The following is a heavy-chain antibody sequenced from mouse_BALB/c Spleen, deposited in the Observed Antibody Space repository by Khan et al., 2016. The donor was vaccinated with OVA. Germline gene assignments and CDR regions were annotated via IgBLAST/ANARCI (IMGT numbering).Heavy chain of an antibody. V-gene: IGHV5-6*01. D-gene: IGHD4-1*01. Sequence: EVHLVESGGDLVRPGGSLKLSCAASGFTFSAYGMSWVRQSPDKRLEWVATISSDGSYTYYPDSLKGRFPISRDNAKSTLYLQMRSLKSEDTARYYCASHLTGSFAYWGQGTLVTVSA. CDR2: ISSDGSYT. CDR3: ASHLTGSFAY. CDR1: GFTFSAYG. J-gene: IGHJ3*01.